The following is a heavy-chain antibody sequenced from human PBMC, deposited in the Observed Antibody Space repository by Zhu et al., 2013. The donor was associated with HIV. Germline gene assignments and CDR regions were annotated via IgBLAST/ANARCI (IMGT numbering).Heavy chain of an antibody. D-gene: IGHD2-15*01. CDR3: ARRTYCSGGSCYFYGYGMDV. J-gene: IGHJ6*02. V-gene: IGHV1-69*01. Sequence: QVQLVQSGAEVKKPGSSVKVSCKASGGTFSSYAISWVRQAPGQGLGWMGGIIPIFGTANYAQKFQGRVTITADESTSTAYMELSSLRSEDTAVYYCARRTYCSGGSCYFYGYGMDVWGQGTTVTVSS. CDR1: GGTFSSYA. CDR2: IIPIFGTA.